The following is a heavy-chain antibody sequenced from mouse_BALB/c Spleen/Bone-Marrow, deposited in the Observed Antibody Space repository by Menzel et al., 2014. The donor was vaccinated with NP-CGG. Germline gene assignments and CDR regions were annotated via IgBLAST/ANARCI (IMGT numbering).Heavy chain of an antibody. V-gene: IGHV1-5*01. J-gene: IGHJ4*01. D-gene: IGHD2-3*01. Sequence: EVQLQQSGTVLARPGASVKMSCEASGYTFTIYWMHWVKQRPGQGLEWIGAIYPGNSDTSYNQKFKGKAKLTAVTSTSTAYMELSSLTNEDSAVYYCTRSMGFYYAMDYWGQGTSVTVSS. CDR2: IYPGNSDT. CDR1: GYTFTIYW. CDR3: TRSMGFYYAMDY.